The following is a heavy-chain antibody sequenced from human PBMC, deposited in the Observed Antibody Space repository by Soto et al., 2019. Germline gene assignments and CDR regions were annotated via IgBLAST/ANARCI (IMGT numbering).Heavy chain of an antibody. CDR2: ISGGSGSI. D-gene: IGHD2-21*02. J-gene: IGHJ3*02. CDR1: GFAFSSYS. Sequence: EVQLVESGGGLVQPGGSLRLSCAASGFAFSSYSMNWVRQAPGKGLEWVSYISGGSGSIYYADSVKGRFAISRDNAKNSLYLQMNSLRDEDTAMYYCARDPTAYYGGDCYSGDIWGQGTMVTVSS. CDR3: ARDPTAYYGGDCYSGDI. V-gene: IGHV3-48*02.